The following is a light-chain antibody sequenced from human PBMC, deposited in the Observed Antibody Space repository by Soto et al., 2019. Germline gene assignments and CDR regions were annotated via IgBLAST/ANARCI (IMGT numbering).Light chain of an antibody. V-gene: IGKV1-39*01. CDR3: QQSYSTPYT. Sequence: DIQMTQSPSSLSASVRDRVTITCRASQSISNYLNWYQQKPGKAPKLLIYAASSLQSGVPSRFSGSGSGTDFTLTISSLLPEDFAAYYCQQSYSTPYTFGQGTKLEIK. CDR1: QSISNY. J-gene: IGKJ2*01. CDR2: AAS.